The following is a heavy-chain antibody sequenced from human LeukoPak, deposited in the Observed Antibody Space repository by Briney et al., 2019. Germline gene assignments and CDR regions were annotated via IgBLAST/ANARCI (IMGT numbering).Heavy chain of an antibody. D-gene: IGHD1-26*01. Sequence: SETLSLTCTVSGGSISSSSYYWGWIRQPPGKGLEWIGSIYYSGSTYYNPSLKSRVTISVDTSKNQFSLKLSSVTAADTAVYYCARVSVGATGYYYYYYMDVWGKGTTVTVSS. CDR3: ARVSVGATGYYYYYYMDV. CDR2: IYYSGST. V-gene: IGHV4-39*07. J-gene: IGHJ6*03. CDR1: GGSISSSSYY.